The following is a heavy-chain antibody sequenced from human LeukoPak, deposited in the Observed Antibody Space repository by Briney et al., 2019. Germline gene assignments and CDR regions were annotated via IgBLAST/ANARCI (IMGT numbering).Heavy chain of an antibody. D-gene: IGHD3-9*01. CDR3: ASGVYDTYFDY. V-gene: IGHV1-46*01. Sequence: SVSASCKPSGYTPTNYYFHSVRQAPGQGLEWMGIIYPNGCNTNCAQKFQDRFTMIWDTSMSTVYMELSSLCSEDTAVYYCASGVYDTYFDYWGQGTLVTVSS. J-gene: IGHJ4*02. CDR1: GYTPTNYY. CDR2: IYPNGCNT.